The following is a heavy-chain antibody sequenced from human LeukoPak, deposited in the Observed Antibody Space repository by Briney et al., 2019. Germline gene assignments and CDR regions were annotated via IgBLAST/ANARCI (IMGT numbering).Heavy chain of an antibody. Sequence: SGTLSLTCTVSGDSINSLDLWSWVRQPPGKGLEWIGEMYLSGTTHSNPSVKSRVTISVDTSKNQFSLKLSSVTAADTAVYYCASASDYGGNFDYWGQGTLVTVSS. CDR1: GDSINSLDL. V-gene: IGHV4-4*02. CDR3: ASASDYGGNFDY. D-gene: IGHD4-23*01. CDR2: MYLSGTT. J-gene: IGHJ4*02.